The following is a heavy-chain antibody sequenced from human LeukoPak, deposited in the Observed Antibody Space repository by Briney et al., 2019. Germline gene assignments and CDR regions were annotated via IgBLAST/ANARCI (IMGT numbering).Heavy chain of an antibody. CDR1: GGTFSSYA. CDR2: IIPIFGTA. Sequence: SVKVSCKASGGTFSSYAISWVRQAPGQGLEWMVGIIPIFGTANYAQKFQGRVTITTDESTSTAYMELSSLRSEDTAVYYCARDMYGDLFEEGFDYWGQGTLVTVSS. D-gene: IGHD4-17*01. V-gene: IGHV1-69*05. CDR3: ARDMYGDLFEEGFDY. J-gene: IGHJ4*02.